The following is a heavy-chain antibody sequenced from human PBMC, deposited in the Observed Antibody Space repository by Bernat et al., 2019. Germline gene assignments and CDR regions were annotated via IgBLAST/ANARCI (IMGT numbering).Heavy chain of an antibody. D-gene: IGHD3-22*01. Sequence: QVQLVQSGAEEKKPGASVKVSCKASGYTFTSYAMHWVRQAPGQRLEWMGWINAGNGNTKYSQKFQGRVTITRDTSASTAYMELSSLRSEDTAVYYCARVPTYYYDSSGYYFPHYGMDVWGQGTLVTVSS. J-gene: IGHJ6*02. V-gene: IGHV1-3*05. CDR3: ARVPTYYYDSSGYYFPHYGMDV. CDR2: INAGNGNT. CDR1: GYTFTSYA.